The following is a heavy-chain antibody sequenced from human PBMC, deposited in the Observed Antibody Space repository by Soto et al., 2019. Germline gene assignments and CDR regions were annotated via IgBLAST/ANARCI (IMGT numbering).Heavy chain of an antibody. CDR2: ISSSSSYI. V-gene: IGHV3-21*01. D-gene: IGHD3-22*01. Sequence: GGSLRLSCAASGFTFSSYSMNWVRQAPGKGLEWVSSISSSSSYIYYTDSVKGRFTISRDNAKNSLYLQMNSLRAGDTAVYYCARDAPPRDYYYDSSGYYFVGAFDIWGQGTMVTVSS. CDR3: ARDAPPRDYYYDSSGYYFVGAFDI. J-gene: IGHJ3*02. CDR1: GFTFSSYS.